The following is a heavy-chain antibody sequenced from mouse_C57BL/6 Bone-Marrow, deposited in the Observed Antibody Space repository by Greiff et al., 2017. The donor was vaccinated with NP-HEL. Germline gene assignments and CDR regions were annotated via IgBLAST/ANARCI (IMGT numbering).Heavy chain of an antibody. CDR1: GYAFSSSW. D-gene: IGHD4-1*01. V-gene: IGHV1-82*01. CDR2: IYPGDGDT. J-gene: IGHJ2*01. CDR3: ARRWDYYFDY. Sequence: QVQLQQSGPELVKPGASVKISCKASGYAFSSSWMNWVKQRPGKGLEWIGRIYPGDGDTNYNGKFKGKATLTADKSSSTAYMQLSSLTSEDSAVYFCARRWDYYFDYWGQGTTLTVSS.